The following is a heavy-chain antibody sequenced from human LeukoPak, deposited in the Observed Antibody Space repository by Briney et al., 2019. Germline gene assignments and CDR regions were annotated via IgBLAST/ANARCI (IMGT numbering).Heavy chain of an antibody. CDR1: GFIFSDYA. CDR3: ARIRSTPVGLDY. D-gene: IGHD1-26*01. Sequence: VGSLRLSSAASGFIFSDYAMHWVRQAPGKGLEYVSAISSNGLSTNYASSVKGRFTISRDNSKNTLYLQMGSLRAEDTAVYYCARIRSTPVGLDYWGQGTLVTVSS. V-gene: IGHV3-64*01. J-gene: IGHJ4*02. CDR2: ISSNGLST.